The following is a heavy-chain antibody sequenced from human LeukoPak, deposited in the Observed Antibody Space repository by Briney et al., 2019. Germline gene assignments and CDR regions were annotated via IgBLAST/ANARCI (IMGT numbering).Heavy chain of an antibody. Sequence: SGTLSLTCFVSGGSISNGNWCTWVRQPPGKGLEWIGEIYHTGTTNYNASLESRVTISIDESNNRFSLNLRSLTAADTAIYYCATRSPLVNAILWGQGNLVTVSS. CDR1: GGSISNGNW. V-gene: IGHV4-4*02. CDR3: ATRSPLVNAIL. D-gene: IGHD1-26*01. J-gene: IGHJ4*02. CDR2: IYHTGTT.